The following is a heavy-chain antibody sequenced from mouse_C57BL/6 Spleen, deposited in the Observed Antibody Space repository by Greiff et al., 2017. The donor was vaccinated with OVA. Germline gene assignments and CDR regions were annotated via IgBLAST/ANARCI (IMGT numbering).Heavy chain of an antibody. CDR1: GYTFTNYW. CDR3: ARLDLYYFDY. V-gene: IGHV1-63*01. CDR2: IYPGGGYT. J-gene: IGHJ2*01. Sequence: LVESGAELVRPGTSVKMSCKASGYTFTNYWIGWAKQRPGHGLEWIGDIYPGGGYTNYNEKFKGKATLTADKSSSTAYMQFSSLTSEDSAIYYCARLDLYYFDYWGQGTTLTVSS.